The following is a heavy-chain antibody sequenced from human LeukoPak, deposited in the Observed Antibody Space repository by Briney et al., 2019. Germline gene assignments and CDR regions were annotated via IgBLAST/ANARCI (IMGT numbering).Heavy chain of an antibody. CDR3: ASASSSSPSGDY. Sequence: SETLSLTCTVSGYSISSGYYWGWIRQPPGKGLEWIGYIYYSGSTNYNPSLKSRVTISVDTSKNQFSLKLSSVTAADTAVYYCASASSSSPSGDYWGQGTLVTVSS. CDR1: GYSISSGYY. V-gene: IGHV4-61*01. D-gene: IGHD6-6*01. CDR2: IYYSGST. J-gene: IGHJ4*02.